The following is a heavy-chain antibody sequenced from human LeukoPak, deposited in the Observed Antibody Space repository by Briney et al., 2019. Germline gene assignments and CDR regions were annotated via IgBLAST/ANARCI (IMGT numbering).Heavy chain of an antibody. V-gene: IGHV3-30*02. J-gene: IGHJ3*02. CDR3: VKDVLFAVGDAFDI. D-gene: IGHD3-10*02. Sequence: GGSLRLSCTASGFTSSRNGMHWVRQAPGKGLEWVAFIKRDESEKWYLNSVRGRFTISRDNSKNTLYLHMNSLSAEDTAVYYCVKDVLFAVGDAFDIWGQGTMVTVSS. CDR1: GFTSSRNG. CDR2: IKRDESEK.